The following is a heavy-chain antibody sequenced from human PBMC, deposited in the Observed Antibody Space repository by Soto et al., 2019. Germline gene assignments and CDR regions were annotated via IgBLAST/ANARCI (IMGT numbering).Heavy chain of an antibody. CDR3: ARGDASGY. D-gene: IGHD2-2*01. CDR2: IDSSGSAI. Sequence: VQLVESGGGFVQPGGSLRLSCIASGFTFSSYEMNWVRQAPGKGLQWVSYIDSSGSAIYYAGSVKGRFTISRDNAKNSLYLQMNSLRAEDTALYYCARGDASGYWGQGTLVTVSS. V-gene: IGHV3-48*03. CDR1: GFTFSSYE. J-gene: IGHJ4*02.